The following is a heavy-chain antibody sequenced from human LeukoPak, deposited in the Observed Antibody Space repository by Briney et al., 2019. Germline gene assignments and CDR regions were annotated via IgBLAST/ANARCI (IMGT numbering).Heavy chain of an antibody. J-gene: IGHJ4*02. Sequence: GGSLRLSCAPSGFIFSSFAMGWVRQAPGKGLEWVSGLSGLGYRTHYADSVKGRFTISRDNSKNTLYLQMNSLRAEDTAVYYCARDWANYYDSSGSDWGQGTLVTVCS. D-gene: IGHD3-22*01. CDR1: GFIFSSFA. V-gene: IGHV3-23*01. CDR2: LSGLGYRT. CDR3: ARDWANYYDSSGSD.